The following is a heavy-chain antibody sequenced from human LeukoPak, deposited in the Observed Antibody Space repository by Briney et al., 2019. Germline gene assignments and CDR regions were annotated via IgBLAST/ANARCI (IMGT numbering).Heavy chain of an antibody. Sequence: PSETLSLTCTVSGGSISSSSYYWGWIRQPPGKGLEWIGSIYYSGSTYYNPSLKSRVTISVDTSKNQFSLKLSSVTAADTAVYYCASSPRAYSGYDLGIAAAGPWGQGTLVTVSS. CDR3: ASSPRAYSGYDLGIAAAGP. CDR2: IYYSGST. V-gene: IGHV4-39*07. J-gene: IGHJ5*02. CDR1: GGSISSSSYY. D-gene: IGHD6-13*01.